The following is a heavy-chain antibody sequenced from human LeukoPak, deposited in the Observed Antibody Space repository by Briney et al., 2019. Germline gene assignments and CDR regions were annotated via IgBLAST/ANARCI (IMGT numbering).Heavy chain of an antibody. CDR3: AKGLYGGNPTDAFDI. CDR1: GFTFSSHA. V-gene: IGHV3-23*01. D-gene: IGHD4-23*01. CDR2: ISGSGGST. J-gene: IGHJ3*02. Sequence: GGSLRLSCAASGFTFSSHAMSWVRQAPGKGLEWVSAISGSGGSTYYADSVKGRFTIYRDNSKNTLYLQMNSLRAEDTAVYYCAKGLYGGNPTDAFDIWGQGTMVTVSS.